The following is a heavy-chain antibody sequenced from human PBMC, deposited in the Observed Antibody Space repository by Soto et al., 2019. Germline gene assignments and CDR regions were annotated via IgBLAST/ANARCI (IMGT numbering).Heavy chain of an antibody. Sequence: ASVKVSCKASGGTFSSYAISWVRQAPGQGLEWMGGIIPIFGTANYAQKFQGRVTITADESTSTAYMELSSLRSEDTAVYYCARDRSSIAGHYYYYGMDVWGQGTTVTVSS. D-gene: IGHD6-6*01. V-gene: IGHV1-69*13. CDR1: GGTFSSYA. CDR2: IIPIFGTA. CDR3: ARDRSSIAGHYYYYGMDV. J-gene: IGHJ6*02.